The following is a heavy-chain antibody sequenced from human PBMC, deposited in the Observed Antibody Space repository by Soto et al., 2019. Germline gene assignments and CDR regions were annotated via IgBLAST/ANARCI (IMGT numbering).Heavy chain of an antibody. CDR3: ARENETTLAFDP. Sequence: PSETLSLTCTVSGGSISSGGYYWSWIRQHPGKGLEWIGYIYYSGSTYYNPSLKSRVTISVDTSKNQFSLKLSSVTAADTAVYYCARENETTLAFDPWGQGTLVTVSS. J-gene: IGHJ5*02. CDR1: GGSISSGGYY. CDR2: IYYSGST. V-gene: IGHV4-31*03. D-gene: IGHD4-17*01.